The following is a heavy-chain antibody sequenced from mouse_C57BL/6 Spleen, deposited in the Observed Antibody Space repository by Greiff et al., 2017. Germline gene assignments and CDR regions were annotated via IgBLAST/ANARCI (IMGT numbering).Heavy chain of an antibody. CDR2: IYPSDSET. Sequence: QVHVKQPGAELVRPGSSVKLSCKASGYTFTSYWMDWVKQRPGQGLEWIGNIYPSDSETHYNQKFKDKATLTVDKSSSTAYMQLSSLTSEDSAVYYCAREDYGSSYGFAYWGQGTLVTVSA. V-gene: IGHV1-61*01. D-gene: IGHD1-1*01. J-gene: IGHJ3*01. CDR3: AREDYGSSYGFAY. CDR1: GYTFTSYW.